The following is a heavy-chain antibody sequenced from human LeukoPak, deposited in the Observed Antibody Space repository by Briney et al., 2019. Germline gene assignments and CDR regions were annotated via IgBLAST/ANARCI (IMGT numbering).Heavy chain of an antibody. D-gene: IGHD2-15*01. V-gene: IGHV3-48*03. J-gene: IGHJ4*02. CDR2: MSSRGSTI. CDR1: GFTFSIYE. Sequence: GGSLRLSCAASGFTFSIYEMSWVRQAPGKGLEWLSYMSSRGSTISYADSVKGRFTIPRDNAKNSLFLQMNSLRAEDTAVYYCARARTPDYWGQGTLVTVSS. CDR3: ARARTPDY.